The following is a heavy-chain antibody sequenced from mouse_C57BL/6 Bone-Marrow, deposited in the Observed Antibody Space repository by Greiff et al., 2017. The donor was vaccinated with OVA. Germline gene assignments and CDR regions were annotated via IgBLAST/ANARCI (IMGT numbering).Heavy chain of an antibody. CDR2: IRNKPNGSTT. CDR1: GFTFTNYY. J-gene: IGHJ2*01. CDR3: ARYKGRVAVDYFDY. Sequence: EVMLVESGGGLVQPGDSLSLSCAASGFTFTNYYMSWVRQPPGKALEWLAFIRNKPNGSTTEYSASVKGRFTISRDNSPSSLYLHMNALRAEDSATYYCARYKGRVAVDYFDYWGQGTALTVSS. V-gene: IGHV7-3*01. D-gene: IGHD1-1*01.